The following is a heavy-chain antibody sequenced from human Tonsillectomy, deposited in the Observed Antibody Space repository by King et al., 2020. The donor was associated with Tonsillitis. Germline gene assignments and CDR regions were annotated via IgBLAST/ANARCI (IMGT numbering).Heavy chain of an antibody. Sequence: VQLVESGGGLVQPGGSLRLSCAASGFTFSSYAMSWVRQAPGKGLEWVSAISGSGGSTYYADSVTGRFTISRDNSKNTLYLQMNSLRAEDTAVYYCAKDIDRNYYGSGRAFDYWGPGTLVTVSS. CDR3: AKDIDRNYYGSGRAFDY. D-gene: IGHD3-10*01. CDR2: ISGSGGST. CDR1: GFTFSSYA. J-gene: IGHJ4*02. V-gene: IGHV3-23*04.